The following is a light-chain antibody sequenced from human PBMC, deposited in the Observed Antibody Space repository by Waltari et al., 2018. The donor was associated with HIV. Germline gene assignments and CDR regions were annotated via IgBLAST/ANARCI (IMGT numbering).Light chain of an antibody. CDR3: ATWDDSLNGLI. V-gene: IGLV1-44*01. CDR2: SND. CDR1: SFNIGRNT. Sequence: QSVLTQPPSASATPGQRVTISCSGSSFNIGRNTVSWYQHRPGTAPKLLICSNDQRPSGVPDRFSGSKSGTSASLAISGLQSGDEADYYCATWDDSLNGLIFGGGTKLSVL. J-gene: IGLJ2*01.